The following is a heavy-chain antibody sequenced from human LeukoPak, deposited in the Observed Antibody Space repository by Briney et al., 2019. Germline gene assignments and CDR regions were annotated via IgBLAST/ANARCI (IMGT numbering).Heavy chain of an antibody. Sequence: SETLSLTCSVSGVSIYSSTYYWAWIRQPPGKGLGFIGSIYYNEDTFHNPSLKSRLTISVDTSANLFSLRLTSVTAADTATYYCARQLAAGNDGFDVWGQGTVVTVSS. CDR3: ARQLAAGNDGFDV. V-gene: IGHV4-39*01. CDR1: GVSIYSSTYY. CDR2: IYYNEDT. J-gene: IGHJ3*01. D-gene: IGHD2-15*01.